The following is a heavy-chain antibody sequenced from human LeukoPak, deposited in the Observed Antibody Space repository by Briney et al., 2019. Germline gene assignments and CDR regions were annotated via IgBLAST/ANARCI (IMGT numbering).Heavy chain of an antibody. D-gene: IGHD1/OR15-1a*01. CDR3: AREELEQLGFDY. Sequence: SVNVSCKASGGTFSSYAISWVRQAPGQGLEWMGGIIPIFGTANYAQKFQGRGTITADESTSTAYMELSSLRSEDTAVYYCAREELEQLGFDYWGQGTLGTVSS. V-gene: IGHV1-69*13. CDR1: GGTFSSYA. CDR2: IIPIFGTA. J-gene: IGHJ4*02.